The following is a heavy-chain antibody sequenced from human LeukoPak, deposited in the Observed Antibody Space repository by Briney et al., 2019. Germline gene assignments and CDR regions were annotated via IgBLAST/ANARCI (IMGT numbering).Heavy chain of an antibody. J-gene: IGHJ6*03. Sequence: KPSATLSLTCTVSGGSLSTSSYYWGWIRQPPRKGLEWIGYIQYSGSTNYNPSLKSRVTISEDTSKNQFSLNLSSVTAADTAVFYCARVSWFPGTSYYYMDVWGKGTTVTVSS. CDR1: GGSLSTSSYY. V-gene: IGHV4-61*01. CDR2: IQYSGST. CDR3: ARVSWFPGTSYYYMDV. D-gene: IGHD1-1*01.